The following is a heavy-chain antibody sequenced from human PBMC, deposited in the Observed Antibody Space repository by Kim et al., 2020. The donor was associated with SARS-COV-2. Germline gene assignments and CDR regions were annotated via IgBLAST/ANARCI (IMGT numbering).Heavy chain of an antibody. V-gene: IGHV5-51*01. CDR2: IYPGDSDT. J-gene: IGHJ4*02. CDR1: GYSFTSYW. Sequence: GESLKISCKGSGYSFTSYWIGWVRQMPGKGLEWMGIIYPGDSDTRYSPSFQGQVTISADKSISTAYLQWSSLKASDTAMYYCARTYCGGDCYSEHYFDYWGQGTLVTVSS. CDR3: ARTYCGGDCYSEHYFDY. D-gene: IGHD2-21*01.